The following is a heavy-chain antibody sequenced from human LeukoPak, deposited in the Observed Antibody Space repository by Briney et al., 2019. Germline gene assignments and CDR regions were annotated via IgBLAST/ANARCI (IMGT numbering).Heavy chain of an antibody. CDR1: GGSFSGYY. V-gene: IGHV4-34*01. D-gene: IGHD6-19*01. CDR2: INHSGST. CDR3: ARVVSSGWYPFDY. J-gene: IGHJ4*02. Sequence: SETLSLTCAVYGGSFSGYYWSWIRQPPGKGLEWIGEINHSGSTNYNLSLKSRVTISVDTSKNQFSLKLSSVTAADTAVYYCARVVSSGWYPFDYWGQGTLVTVSS.